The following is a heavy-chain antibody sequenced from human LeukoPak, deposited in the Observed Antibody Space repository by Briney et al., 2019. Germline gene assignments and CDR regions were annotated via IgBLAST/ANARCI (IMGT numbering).Heavy chain of an antibody. J-gene: IGHJ4*02. V-gene: IGHV4-34*01. CDR2: INHSGST. CDR1: GGSFSGYY. Sequence: SETLSLTCAVYGGSFSGYYWSWIRQPPGKGLEWIGEINHSGSTNYNPSLKSRVTISVDTSKNQFSLKLGSVTAADTAVYYCARAPRHWGQGTLVTVSS. CDR3: ARAPRH.